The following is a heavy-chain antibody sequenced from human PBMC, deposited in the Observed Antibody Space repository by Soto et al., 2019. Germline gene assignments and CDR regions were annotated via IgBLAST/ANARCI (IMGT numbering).Heavy chain of an antibody. J-gene: IGHJ4*02. CDR1: GFTFTNAW. D-gene: IGHD2-21*02. CDR3: TSSSSVTYYFHY. Sequence: EVQLVESGGGLVKPGGSLRLSCAASGFTFTNAWMNWVRQAPGKGLEWVGRIKSKTDGGTTDYAAPVKGRFTISRDYSKNTLYCPMNSLKTEDTAVYYCTSSSSVTYYFHYWGQGTLVTVSS. V-gene: IGHV3-15*07. CDR2: IKSKTDGGTT.